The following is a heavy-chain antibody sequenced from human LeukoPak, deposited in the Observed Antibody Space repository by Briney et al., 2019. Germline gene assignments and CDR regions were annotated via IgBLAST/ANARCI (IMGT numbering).Heavy chain of an antibody. D-gene: IGHD1-20*01. J-gene: IGHJ4*02. CDR1: GFTFSNAW. V-gene: IGHV3-30-3*01. Sequence: GGSLRLSCAASGFTFSNAWMSWVRQAPGKGLEWVAVISYDGSNKYYADSVKGRFTISRDNSKNTLYLQMNSLRAEDTAVYYCARALSEANWIKPPFDYWGQGTLVTVSS. CDR2: ISYDGSNK. CDR3: ARALSEANWIKPPFDY.